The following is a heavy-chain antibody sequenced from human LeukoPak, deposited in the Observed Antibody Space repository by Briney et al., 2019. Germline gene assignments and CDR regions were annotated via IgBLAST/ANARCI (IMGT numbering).Heavy chain of an antibody. CDR3: AKVQDGSFWYEYFQH. CDR1: DSTFSSYT. V-gene: IGHV3-21*01. D-gene: IGHD6-19*01. Sequence: PGGSLRLSCAAFDSTFSSYTMNWVRRAPGKGLEWFSSITSGGVNTYYATSVKGRFTISRDNAKNSLFLQMNSLRAEDTAIYYCAKVQDGSFWYEYFQHWGQGTLVTVSS. CDR2: ITSGGVNT. J-gene: IGHJ1*01.